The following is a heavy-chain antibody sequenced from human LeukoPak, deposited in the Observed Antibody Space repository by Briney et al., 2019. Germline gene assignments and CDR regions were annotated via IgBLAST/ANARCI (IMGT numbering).Heavy chain of an antibody. J-gene: IGHJ4*02. CDR3: AKGRLSLLWFGELF. Sequence: GGSLRLSCAASGFTFSSYAMSWVRQAPGKVLEWVSAISGGGGSTYYADSVKGRFTISRDNSKNTLYLQMNSLRAEDTAVYYCAKGRLSLLWFGELFWGQGTLVTVSS. D-gene: IGHD3-10*01. CDR1: GFTFSSYA. V-gene: IGHV3-23*01. CDR2: ISGGGGST.